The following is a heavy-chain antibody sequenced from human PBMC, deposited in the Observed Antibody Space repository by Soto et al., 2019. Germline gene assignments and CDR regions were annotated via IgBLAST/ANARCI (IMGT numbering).Heavy chain of an antibody. J-gene: IGHJ5*02. Sequence: SETLSLTCTVSGGSISSSSYYWGWIRQPPGKGLEWIGSIYYSGSTYYNPSLKSRVTISVDTSKNQFSLKLSSVTAADTAVYYCARRRQVARGGVDWFDPWGQGTLVTVAS. V-gene: IGHV4-39*01. CDR3: ARRRQVARGGVDWFDP. CDR1: GGSISSSSYY. D-gene: IGHD2-8*02. CDR2: IYYSGST.